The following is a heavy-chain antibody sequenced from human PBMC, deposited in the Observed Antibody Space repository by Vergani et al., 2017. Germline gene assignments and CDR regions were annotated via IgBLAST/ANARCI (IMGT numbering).Heavy chain of an antibody. V-gene: IGHV4-59*01. CDR3: ARGRIDCSSTSCYTPWFDP. J-gene: IGHJ5*02. CDR1: GGSISSYY. D-gene: IGHD2-2*02. Sequence: QVQLQESGPGLVKPSETLSLTCTVSGGSISSYYWSWIRQPPGQGLEWIGYIYYSGSTNYNPSLKSRVTISVDTSKNQFSLKLSSVTAADTAVYYCARGRIDCSSTSCYTPWFDPGGQGTLVTVSS. CDR2: IYYSGST.